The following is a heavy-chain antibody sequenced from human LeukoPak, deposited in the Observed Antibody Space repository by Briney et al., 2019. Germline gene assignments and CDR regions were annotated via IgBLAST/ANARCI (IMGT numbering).Heavy chain of an antibody. J-gene: IGHJ6*02. D-gene: IGHD3-10*01. Sequence: PSETLSLTCTVSGGSISSSSYYWGWIRQPPGKGLEWIGSIYYSGSTYYNPSLKSRVTISVDTSKNQFSLKLSSVTAADPAVYYCASMANYYYYGMDVWGQGTMVTVSS. CDR2: IYYSGST. V-gene: IGHV4-39*01. CDR1: GGSISSSSYY. CDR3: ASMANYYYYGMDV.